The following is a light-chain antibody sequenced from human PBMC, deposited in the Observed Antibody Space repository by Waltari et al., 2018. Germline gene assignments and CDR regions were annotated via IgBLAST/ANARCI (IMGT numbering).Light chain of an antibody. CDR2: QNT. V-gene: IGLV3-1*01. Sequence: SYELTQSSSVYVSPGQSATITCTGDNLGDKFCNWYQQRPGQAPVLVIHQNTKRPPGIPERFSGSNSGNTATLTISETQPMDEADYYCQAWDSSTVVFGGGTKLTVL. CDR1: NLGDKF. CDR3: QAWDSSTVV. J-gene: IGLJ3*02.